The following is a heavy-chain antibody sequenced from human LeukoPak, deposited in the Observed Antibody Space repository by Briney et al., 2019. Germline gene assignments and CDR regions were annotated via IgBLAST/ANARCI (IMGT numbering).Heavy chain of an antibody. D-gene: IGHD3-3*01. CDR2: IYYSGST. V-gene: IGHV4-59*12. CDR1: GGSISSYY. Sequence: SETLSLTCTVSGGSISSYYWSWIRQPPGKGLEWIGYIYYSGSTNYNPSLKSRVTISVDTSKNQFSLKLSSVTAADTAVYYCARGLFNDFWSGYYPRSKNNWFDPWGQGMLVTVSS. J-gene: IGHJ5*02. CDR3: ARGLFNDFWSGYYPRSKNNWFDP.